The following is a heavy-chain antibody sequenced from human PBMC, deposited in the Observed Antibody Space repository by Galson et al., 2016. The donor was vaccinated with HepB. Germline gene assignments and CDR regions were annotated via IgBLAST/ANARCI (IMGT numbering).Heavy chain of an antibody. D-gene: IGHD6-19*01. Sequence: SETLSLTCTVSGGSISSSTYYWGWIRQPPGKGLEWIGSISYGGTTYYYPSLQSRVSISIDTSKNQFSLKLSSVTAADTAVYYCARIAVADRVFDYWGQGALVTVSS. CDR3: ARIAVADRVFDY. CDR1: GGSISSSTYY. V-gene: IGHV4-39*01. CDR2: ISYGGTT. J-gene: IGHJ4*02.